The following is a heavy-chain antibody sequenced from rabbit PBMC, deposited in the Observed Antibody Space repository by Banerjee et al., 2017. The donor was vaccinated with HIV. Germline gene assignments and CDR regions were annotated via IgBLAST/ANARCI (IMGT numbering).Heavy chain of an antibody. Sequence: QEQLEESGGDLVKPEGSLTLTCTASGFSFSSSDWISWVRQAPGKGLEWIGCIYTGSGGRTYYASWAKGRFTISKTSSTTVTLQMTSLTAAATATYLCARDLAGVIGWNFNLWGQGTLVTVS. CDR2: IYTGSGGRT. CDR3: ARDLAGVIGWNFNL. CDR1: GFSFSSSDW. D-gene: IGHD4-1*01. J-gene: IGHJ4*01. V-gene: IGHV1S45*01.